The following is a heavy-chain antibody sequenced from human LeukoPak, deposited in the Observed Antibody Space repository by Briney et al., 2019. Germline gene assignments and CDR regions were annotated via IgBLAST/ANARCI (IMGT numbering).Heavy chain of an antibody. CDR2: INPNSGGS. Sequence: ASVKVSCKASGYTFTSYYIHWMRQAPGQGLEWVGWINPNSGGSHYVRRFQGRVTMTSDTSINTGYMELTSLTTDDTAVYYCARGPRYGESGYDLGPYWGQGTLVTVSS. V-gene: IGHV1-2*02. CDR1: GYTFTSYY. D-gene: IGHD5-12*01. J-gene: IGHJ4*02. CDR3: ARGPRYGESGYDLGPY.